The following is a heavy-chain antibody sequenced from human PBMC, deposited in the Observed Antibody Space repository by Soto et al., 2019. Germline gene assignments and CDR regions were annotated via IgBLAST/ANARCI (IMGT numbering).Heavy chain of an antibody. D-gene: IGHD3-10*02. CDR3: IRFPHDYYVRASYTGSAP. CDR2: IRSKANSYAT. J-gene: IGHJ5*02. V-gene: IGHV3-73*01. Sequence: GKGLEWVGRIRSKANSYATAYAASVKGRFTISRDDSKNTAYLQMNSLKTEDTAVYYCIRFPHDYYVRASYTGSAPRGQGSQVPVSS.